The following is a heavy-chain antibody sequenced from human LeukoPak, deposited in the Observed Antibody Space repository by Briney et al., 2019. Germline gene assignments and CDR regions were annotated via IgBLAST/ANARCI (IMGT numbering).Heavy chain of an antibody. CDR3: ARRTPDYYYYYMDV. Sequence: GGSLRLSCAASGFTFSSYAMSWVRQTPGKGLEWVPTISGSGGSTYYADSVKGRFTISRDNSKNTLYLQMNSLRAEDTAVYYCARRTPDYYYYYMDVWGKGTTVTVSS. CDR1: GFTFSSYA. CDR2: ISGSGGST. J-gene: IGHJ6*03. V-gene: IGHV3-23*01.